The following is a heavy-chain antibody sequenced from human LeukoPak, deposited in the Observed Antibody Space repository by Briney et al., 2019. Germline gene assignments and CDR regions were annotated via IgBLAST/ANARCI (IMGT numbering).Heavy chain of an antibody. CDR1: GDSVSSNSGA. Sequence: SQTFSLTRALSGDSVSSNSGAWNWIRQSPSRGLEWLGRTYYESKWYNDYAVSVKSRIIINPDTSKNQFSLHLSSVTPEDTAVYFCARGWLKLGFDYWGQGTVVTVSS. CDR2: TYYESKWYN. CDR3: ARGWLKLGFDY. D-gene: IGHD5-24*01. J-gene: IGHJ4*02. V-gene: IGHV6-1*01.